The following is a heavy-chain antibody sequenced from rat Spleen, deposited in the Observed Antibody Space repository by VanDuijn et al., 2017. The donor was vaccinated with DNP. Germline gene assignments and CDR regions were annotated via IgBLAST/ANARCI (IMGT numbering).Heavy chain of an antibody. CDR1: GFSITSNY. Sequence: EVQLQESGPVLVKTSHSLSLTCSVTGFSITSNYWGWIRNSPGHEMEWIGHISYGGSTRYNPSLKSRISITRDTSKNQFFLQLNSLTTEDTATYYCARLRLEWEVLAMDAWGQGTSVTVSS. CDR3: ARLRLEWEVLAMDA. J-gene: IGHJ4*01. V-gene: IGHV3-1*01. CDR2: ISYGGST. D-gene: IGHD1-1*01.